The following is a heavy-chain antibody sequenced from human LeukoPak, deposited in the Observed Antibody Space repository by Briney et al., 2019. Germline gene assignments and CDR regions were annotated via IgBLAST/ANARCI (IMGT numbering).Heavy chain of an antibody. CDR3: ARSGPYDSSGYCYDY. J-gene: IGHJ4*02. V-gene: IGHV1-18*01. CDR2: ISAYNGNT. Sequence: ASVKVSCKASGYTFTSYGISWVRQAPGQGLEWMGWISAYNGNTNYAQKLQGRVTMTTDTSMSTAYMKLRSLRSDDTAVYYCARSGPYDSSGYCYDYWGQGTLVTVSS. D-gene: IGHD3-22*01. CDR1: GYTFTSYG.